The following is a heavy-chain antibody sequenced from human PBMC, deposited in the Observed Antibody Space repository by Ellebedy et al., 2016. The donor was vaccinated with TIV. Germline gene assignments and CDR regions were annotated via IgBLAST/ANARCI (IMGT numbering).Heavy chain of an antibody. J-gene: IGHJ4*02. D-gene: IGHD1-14*01. CDR2: MRPDGGEI. V-gene: IGHV3-7*03. CDR3: ARVRWEPLRSSDY. CDR1: GFNFKNYW. Sequence: GGSLRLSCAASGFNFKNYWMSWVRQAPGKGLEWVANMRPDGGEIYYVDSVKGRFTISRDNAKNSLYLQMNSLRAEDTAVYYCARVRWEPLRSSDYWGQGTLVTVSS.